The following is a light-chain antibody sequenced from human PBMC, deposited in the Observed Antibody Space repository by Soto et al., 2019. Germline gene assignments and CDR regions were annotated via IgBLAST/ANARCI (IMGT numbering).Light chain of an antibody. CDR2: CAS. CDR3: QQYNSWLWT. Sequence: EIVMTQSPATLSVSPGERATLSCRASQSVNSNLVWYQQKPGQAPRLLIYCASTRATGIPGRFSGSGYGTEFTLTITGLQSEDLAVYYCQQYNSWLWTFGQGTKVEIK. V-gene: IGKV3-15*01. J-gene: IGKJ1*01. CDR1: QSVNSN.